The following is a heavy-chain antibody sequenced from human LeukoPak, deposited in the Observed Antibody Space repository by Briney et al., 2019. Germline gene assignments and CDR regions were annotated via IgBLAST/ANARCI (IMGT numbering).Heavy chain of an antibody. CDR1: GFTFRQFA. CDR3: AKDQSADYTAFDI. CDR2: ISGSGGST. J-gene: IGHJ3*02. Sequence: PGGSLRLSCAASGFTFRQFAMSWVRQAPEKGLEWVSGISGSGGSTYYADSVKGRFTIGRDKSKNTLYLQMNSLRAEDTAVYYRAKDQSADYTAFDIWGQGTMVTVSS. D-gene: IGHD4-11*01. V-gene: IGHV3-23*01.